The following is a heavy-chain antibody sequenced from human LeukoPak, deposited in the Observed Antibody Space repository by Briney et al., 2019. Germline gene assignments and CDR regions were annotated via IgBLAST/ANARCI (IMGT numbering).Heavy chain of an antibody. CDR1: GGSISSYY. CDR2: IYYSGST. D-gene: IGHD3-3*01. CDR3: ARTTIFGVVWETYYFDY. V-gene: IGHV4-59*01. Sequence: PSETLSLTCTVSGGSISSYYWSWIRQPPGKGLEWIGYIYYSGSTNYNPSLKSRVTISVDTSKNQFSLKLSSVTAADTAVYYCARTTIFGVVWETYYFDYWGQGTLVTVSS. J-gene: IGHJ4*02.